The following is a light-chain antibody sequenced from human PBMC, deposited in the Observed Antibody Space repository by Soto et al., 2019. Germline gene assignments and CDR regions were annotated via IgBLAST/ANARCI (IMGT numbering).Light chain of an antibody. J-gene: IGLJ2*01. CDR1: SSDVGGYNY. Sequence: QSALTQPASVSGSPGQSITISCTGTSSDVGGYNYVSWYQQHPGKAPKLMIYDVSNRPSGVSNRLSGSKSGNTASLTISGLQAEDEADYYCSSYTSSSTLDVVFGGGTKVTVL. CDR3: SSYTSSSTLDVV. CDR2: DVS. V-gene: IGLV2-14*01.